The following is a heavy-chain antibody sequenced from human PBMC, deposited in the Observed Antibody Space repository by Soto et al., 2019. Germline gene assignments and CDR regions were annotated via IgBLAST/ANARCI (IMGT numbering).Heavy chain of an antibody. D-gene: IGHD5-12*01. CDR2: INSSGSTI. Sequence: PGGSLRLSCAASGFTFSSHCIHWVRQAPGKGLEWVSYINSSGSTIYYADSVKGRFTISRDNAKNSLYLQMNSLRAEDTAVYYCARDRLWYSGYDQYNWFDPWGQGTLVTVSS. V-gene: IGHV3-48*04. J-gene: IGHJ5*02. CDR3: ARDRLWYSGYDQYNWFDP. CDR1: GFTFSSHC.